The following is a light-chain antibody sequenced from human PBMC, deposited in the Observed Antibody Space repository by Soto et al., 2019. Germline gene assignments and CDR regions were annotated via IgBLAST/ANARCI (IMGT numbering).Light chain of an antibody. CDR2: NVS. J-gene: IGLJ3*02. CDR1: SSDVGAYNY. Sequence: QSVLTQPASVSGSPGQSITISCTGTSSDVGAYNYVSWHQHHPGKAPKLILYNVSRRPSGVSSRFSGSKSGSTASLAISGLQAEDEADYYCVSYTTSSTVVFGGGTQLTVL. V-gene: IGLV2-14*03. CDR3: VSYTTSSTVV.